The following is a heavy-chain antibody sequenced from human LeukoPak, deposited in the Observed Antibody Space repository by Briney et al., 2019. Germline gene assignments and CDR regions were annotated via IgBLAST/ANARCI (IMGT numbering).Heavy chain of an antibody. CDR2: IRGSGGGT. D-gene: IGHD3-3*01. Sequence: NPGGSLRLSCAASGFTFSSYAMSWVRQAPGKGLEWVSAIRGSGGGTFYADSVKGRFTISRDNSKNSLYLQMNSLRAEDTAVYYCARDGRFLEWGQGTLVTVSS. V-gene: IGHV3-23*01. J-gene: IGHJ4*02. CDR1: GFTFSSYA. CDR3: ARDGRFLE.